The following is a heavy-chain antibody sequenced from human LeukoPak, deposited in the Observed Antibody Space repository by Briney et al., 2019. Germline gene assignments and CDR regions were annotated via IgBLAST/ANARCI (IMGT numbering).Heavy chain of an antibody. J-gene: IGHJ3*02. Sequence: PSETLSLTCTVSGSSISDGYYWGWIRQPPGKGLEWIGNIYYSGSTYYNPSLKSRVTISVDTSKNQFSLKLSSVTAADTAVYYCARHFPYGSGSYYKSRYAFDIWGQGTMVTVSS. D-gene: IGHD3-10*01. CDR1: GSSISDGYY. CDR2: IYYSGST. V-gene: IGHV4-38-2*02. CDR3: ARHFPYGSGSYYKSRYAFDI.